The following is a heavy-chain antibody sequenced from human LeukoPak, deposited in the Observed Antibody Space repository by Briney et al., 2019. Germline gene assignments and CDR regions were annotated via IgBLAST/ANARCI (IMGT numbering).Heavy chain of an antibody. D-gene: IGHD6-19*01. CDR1: GFTFDDYA. CDR3: AKDIAAYPYSSGAFDI. Sequence: RSGGSLRLSCAASGFTFDDYAMHWVRQAPGKGLEWVSGISWNSGSIGYADSVKGRFTISRDNAKNSLYLQMYSLRAEDTALYYCAKDIAAYPYSSGAFDIWGQGTMVTVSS. V-gene: IGHV3-9*01. J-gene: IGHJ3*02. CDR2: ISWNSGSI.